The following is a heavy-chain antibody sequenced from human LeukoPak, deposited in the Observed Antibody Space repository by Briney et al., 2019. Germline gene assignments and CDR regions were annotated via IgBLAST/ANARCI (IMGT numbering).Heavy chain of an antibody. Sequence: PSETLSLTCAVSGGSISSSNWWSWVRQPPGEGLEWIGEIYHSGSTNYNPSLKSRVTISVDTSKNQFSLKLSSVTAADTAVYYCARFRGDRTIDYWGQGTLVTVSS. CDR1: GGSISSSNW. J-gene: IGHJ4*02. V-gene: IGHV4-4*02. CDR3: ARFRGDRTIDY. D-gene: IGHD4-17*01. CDR2: IYHSGST.